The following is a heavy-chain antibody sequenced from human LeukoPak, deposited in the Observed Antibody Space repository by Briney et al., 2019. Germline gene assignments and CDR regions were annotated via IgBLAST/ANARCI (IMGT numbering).Heavy chain of an antibody. D-gene: IGHD3-22*01. Sequence: PSETLSLTCTVSGGSISSYYWSWIRQPAGKGLEWIGRIYTSGSTNYNPSLKSRVTMSVDTSKNQFSLKLSSVTAADTAVYYCARGYYYDSSGYYGPLYFDLWGRGTLVTVSS. CDR3: ARGYYYDSSGYYGPLYFDL. V-gene: IGHV4-4*07. J-gene: IGHJ2*01. CDR2: IYTSGST. CDR1: GGSISSYY.